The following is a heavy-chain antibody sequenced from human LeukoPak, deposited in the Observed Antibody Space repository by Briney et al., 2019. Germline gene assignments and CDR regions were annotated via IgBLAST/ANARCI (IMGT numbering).Heavy chain of an antibody. CDR1: GYTFTDYD. CDR2: MNPNSGDT. V-gene: IGHV1-8*01. J-gene: IGHJ4*02. D-gene: IGHD7-27*01. CDR3: ARNLPPTGDFDY. Sequence: ASVKVSCKASGYTFTDYDINWVRQATGQGLEWLGWMNPNSGDTGYAQNFQGRVTMTRITSINTAYMELSGLTSEDTAVYYCARNLPPTGDFDYRGQGTLISVSS.